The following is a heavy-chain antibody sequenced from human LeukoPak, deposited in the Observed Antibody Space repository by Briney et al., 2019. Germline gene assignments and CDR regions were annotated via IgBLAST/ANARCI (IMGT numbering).Heavy chain of an antibody. D-gene: IGHD7-27*01. Sequence: GGSLRLSCAASGFIFSNYAMNWVRQAPGKGLEGIAYINGDSSARVYADSVKGRFTISRDNAKNSLYLQMNSLRAEDTALYYCVKDRPNWATDHWGQGTLVTVSS. CDR2: INGDSSAR. CDR3: VKDRPNWATDH. J-gene: IGHJ5*02. CDR1: GFIFSNYA. V-gene: IGHV3-48*04.